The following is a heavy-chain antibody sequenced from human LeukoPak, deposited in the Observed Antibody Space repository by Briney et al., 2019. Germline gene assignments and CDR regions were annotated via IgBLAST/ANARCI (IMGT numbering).Heavy chain of an antibody. D-gene: IGHD6-19*01. V-gene: IGHV3-23*01. CDR1: GFTFSSYA. Sequence: GGSLRLSSAASGFTFSSYAMSWVRQAPGKGLEWVSTISGSGGSTYYADSVKGRFTISRDNSKNTLYPQMNSLRAEDTAVYYCAKMVHTEQWLVPFDYWGQGTLVTVSS. CDR3: AKMVHTEQWLVPFDY. CDR2: ISGSGGST. J-gene: IGHJ4*02.